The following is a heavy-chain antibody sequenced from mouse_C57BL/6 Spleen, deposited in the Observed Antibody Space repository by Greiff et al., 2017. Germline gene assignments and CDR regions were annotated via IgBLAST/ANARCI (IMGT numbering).Heavy chain of an antibody. CDR2: IYPYNGVS. V-gene: IGHV1-31*01. D-gene: IGHD2-2*01. Sequence: EVQLQQPGPELVKPGASVKISCKASGYSFTGYYMHWVKQSHGNILDWIGYIYPYNGVSSYNQKFKGKATLTVDKSSSTAYMELRSLTSEDSAVYYSASHYYGYEGYFDDWGQGTTLTVSS. CDR1: GYSFTGYY. J-gene: IGHJ2*01. CDR3: ASHYYGYEGYFDD.